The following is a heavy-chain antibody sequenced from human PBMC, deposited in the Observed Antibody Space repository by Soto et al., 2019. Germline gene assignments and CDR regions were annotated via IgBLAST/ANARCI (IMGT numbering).Heavy chain of an antibody. CDR3: ARVVVTRHGLFAD. V-gene: IGHV1-18*01. CDR2: IVAHNGNT. J-gene: IGHJ4*02. CDR1: GYTFTNYG. D-gene: IGHD3-22*01. Sequence: ASVKVSCKASGYTFTNYGIGWVRQAPGQGLEWMGWIVAHNGNTNYAQKLQGRVTMTTDTSTSTAYMELRSLISDDTAVYYCARVVVTRHGLFADWGQGTLVPVSS.